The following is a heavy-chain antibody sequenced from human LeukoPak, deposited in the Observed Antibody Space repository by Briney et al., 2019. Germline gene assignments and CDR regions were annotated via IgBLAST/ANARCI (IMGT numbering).Heavy chain of an antibody. D-gene: IGHD6-19*01. CDR1: GGSISSYY. Sequence: SETLSLTCTVSGGSISSYYWSWIRQPPGKGLEWIGYIYYSGSTNYNPSLKSRVTISVDTSKNQFPLKLSSVTAADTAVYYCARDSSGWYGEDYYYYGMDVWGQGTTVTVSS. J-gene: IGHJ6*02. V-gene: IGHV4-59*01. CDR3: ARDSSGWYGEDYYYYGMDV. CDR2: IYYSGST.